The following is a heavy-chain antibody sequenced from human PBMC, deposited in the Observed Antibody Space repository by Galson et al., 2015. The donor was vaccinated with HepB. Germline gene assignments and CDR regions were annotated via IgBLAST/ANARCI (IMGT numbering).Heavy chain of an antibody. CDR3: AVPGRSWYDVAFDI. V-gene: IGHV1-58*01. CDR1: GFTFTSSA. D-gene: IGHD6-13*01. CDR2: IVVGSGNT. Sequence: SVKVSCKASGFTFTSSAVQWVRQARGQRLEWIGWIVVGSGNTNYAQKFQERVTITRDMSTSTAYMELSSLRSEDTAVYYCAVPGRSWYDVAFDIWGQGTMVTVSS. J-gene: IGHJ3*02.